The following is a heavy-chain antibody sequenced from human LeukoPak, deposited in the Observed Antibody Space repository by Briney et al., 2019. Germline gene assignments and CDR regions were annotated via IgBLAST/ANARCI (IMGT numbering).Heavy chain of an antibody. CDR1: GDTFTSYD. V-gene: IGHV1-8*01. J-gene: IGHJ5*02. D-gene: IGHD3-3*01. CDR3: ARGGINSYYDFWSGNNWFDP. CDR2: MNANSGNT. Sequence: DSVSVSCTASGDTFTSYDINWGRQAPGEGLEWMGWMNANSGNTVYAQKFQGRVTITRNTSISTAYMELSSLRSEDTAVYYCARGGINSYYDFWSGNNWFDPWGQGTLVTVSS.